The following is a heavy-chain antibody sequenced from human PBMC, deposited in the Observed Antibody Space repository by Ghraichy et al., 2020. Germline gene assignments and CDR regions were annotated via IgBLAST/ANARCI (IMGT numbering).Heavy chain of an antibody. CDR2: IYYSGST. CDR3: ARLRRDTAMVPG. J-gene: IGHJ4*02. V-gene: IGHV4-39*01. Sequence: SETLSLTCTVSGGSISSSSYYWGWIRQPPGKGLEWIGSIYYSGSTYYNPSLKSRVTISVDTSKNQFSLKLSSVTAADTAVYYCARLRRDTAMVPGWGQGTLVTVSS. CDR1: GGSISSSSYY. D-gene: IGHD5-18*01.